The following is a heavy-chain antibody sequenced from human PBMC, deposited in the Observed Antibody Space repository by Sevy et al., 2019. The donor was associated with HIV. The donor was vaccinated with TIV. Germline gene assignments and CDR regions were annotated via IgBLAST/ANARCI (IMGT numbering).Heavy chain of an antibody. J-gene: IGHJ4*02. CDR2: ISYDGSNK. Sequence: GGSLRLSCAASGFTFSSYAMHWVRQAPGKGLEWVAVISYDGSNKYYADSVKGRFTISRDNSKNTLYLQMNSLRAEDTAVYYCARARYYDSSGYYDYWGQRTLVTVSS. D-gene: IGHD3-22*01. V-gene: IGHV3-30-3*01. CDR1: GFTFSSYA. CDR3: ARARYYDSSGYYDY.